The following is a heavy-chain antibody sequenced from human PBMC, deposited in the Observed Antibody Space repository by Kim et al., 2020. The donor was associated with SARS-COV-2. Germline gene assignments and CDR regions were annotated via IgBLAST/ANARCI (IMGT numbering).Heavy chain of an antibody. CDR1: GFTFSDYA. CDR3: ARGFSFWGYNGMDV. J-gene: IGHJ6*02. Sequence: GGSLRLSCAASGFTFSDYAMSWVRQAPGKGLEWVSSLSGSGETRYYADSLKGRFSISRANPNNTTYLQMNSLRVDDTAVYYCARGFSFWGYNGMDVWGQGTTVIVSS. D-gene: IGHD3-16*01. CDR2: LSGSGETR. V-gene: IGHV3-23*01.